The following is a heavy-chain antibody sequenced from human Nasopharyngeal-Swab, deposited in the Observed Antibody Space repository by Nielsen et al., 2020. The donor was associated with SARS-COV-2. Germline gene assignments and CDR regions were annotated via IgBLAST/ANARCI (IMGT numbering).Heavy chain of an antibody. CDR1: GYTFTGYY. CDR2: INPNSGGT. J-gene: IGHJ5*02. CDR3: ARGGDYVWGSYLWFDP. Sequence: ASVKVSCKASGYTFTGYYMHWVRQAPGQGLEWMGWINPNSGGTNYAQKFQGRVTMTRDTSISTAYMELSRLRSDDTAMYYCARGGDYVWGSYLWFDPWGQGTLVTVSS. D-gene: IGHD3-16*02. V-gene: IGHV1-2*02.